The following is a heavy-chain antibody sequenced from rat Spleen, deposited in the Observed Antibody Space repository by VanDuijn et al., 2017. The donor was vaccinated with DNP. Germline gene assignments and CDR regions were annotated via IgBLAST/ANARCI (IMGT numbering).Heavy chain of an antibody. CDR2: ISSEGSRT. D-gene: IGHD1-3*01. CDR1: GFTFNDYA. CDR3: TTHFYGSPFDY. V-gene: IGHV5-7*01. Sequence: EVQLEESGGGLVQPGRSLKLSCAASGFTFNDYAMAWVRQTPEKGLEWVTTISSEGSRTYYRDSVRGRFTISRDDAKTTLYLQMDSLGSEDTATYYCTTHFYGSPFDYWGQGVMVTVSS. J-gene: IGHJ2*01.